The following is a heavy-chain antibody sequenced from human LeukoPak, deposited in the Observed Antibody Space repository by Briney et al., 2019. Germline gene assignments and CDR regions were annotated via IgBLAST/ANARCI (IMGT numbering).Heavy chain of an antibody. Sequence: SQTLSLTCAISGDSVTSNSASWHWIRQSPSRGLEWLGRTYYRSKWGNNYAVSVKSRITINPDTSKNQFSLQLKSVTSEDTAVYYCAREGGIFCMIDYWGQGTLVTVSS. V-gene: IGHV6-1*01. CDR2: TYYRSKWGN. D-gene: IGHD2-15*01. CDR3: AREGGIFCMIDY. CDR1: GDSVTSNSAS. J-gene: IGHJ4*02.